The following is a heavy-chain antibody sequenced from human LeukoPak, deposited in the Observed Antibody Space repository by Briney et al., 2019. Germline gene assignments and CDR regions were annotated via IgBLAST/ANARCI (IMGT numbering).Heavy chain of an antibody. Sequence: GGSLRLSCAASGFSFRSYGMHWVRQAPGKGLEWVTVISYDGSNKYYADSVKGRFTISRDNSKNTLYLQMNRLRAEDTAVYYCAKDLGYGGYNDFDYWGQGTLVTVSS. CDR3: AKDLGYGGYNDFDY. D-gene: IGHD4-23*01. J-gene: IGHJ4*02. CDR2: ISYDGSNK. V-gene: IGHV3-30*18. CDR1: GFSFRSYG.